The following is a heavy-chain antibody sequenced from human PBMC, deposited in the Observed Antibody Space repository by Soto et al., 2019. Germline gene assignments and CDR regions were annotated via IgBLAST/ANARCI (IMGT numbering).Heavy chain of an antibody. CDR2: IYDSGNT. V-gene: IGHV4-61*01. Sequence: WETLSLTCAVSACSVVSGRYYWRWFRQPPGKGLEWIGYIYDSGNTNYNPSLKSRVTISVDTSKNQFSLKLTSVTAADTAVYYCARPDYRDYVMFRFWGQGALVTVSS. J-gene: IGHJ4*02. D-gene: IGHD4-17*01. CDR3: ARPDYRDYVMFRF. CDR1: ACSVVSGRYY.